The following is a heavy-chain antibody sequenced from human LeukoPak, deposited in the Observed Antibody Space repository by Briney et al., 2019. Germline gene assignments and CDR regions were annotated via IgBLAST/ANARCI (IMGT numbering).Heavy chain of an antibody. D-gene: IGHD6-19*01. Sequence: ASVKVSCKVSGYTLTELSMHWVRQAPGKGLEWMGGFDPEDGETIYAQKFQGRVTMTEDTSTDTAYMELRSLRSDDTAVYYCARDGRLVPLIYFQHWGQGTLVTVSS. CDR2: FDPEDGET. V-gene: IGHV1-24*01. CDR1: GYTLTELS. J-gene: IGHJ1*01. CDR3: ARDGRLVPLIYFQH.